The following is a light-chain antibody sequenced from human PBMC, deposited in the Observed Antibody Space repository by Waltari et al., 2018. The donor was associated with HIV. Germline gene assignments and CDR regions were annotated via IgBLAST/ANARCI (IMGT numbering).Light chain of an antibody. Sequence: QSVLTQPPSASGTPGQRVTISCSGSSSNIGSNIVHWFQQLPGTAPKLLISFNEERPSGVPDRFSGSKSGTSASLAISGLQSDDEADYYCATWDDSLNGYVFGPGTKVTVL. CDR2: FNE. V-gene: IGLV1-44*01. J-gene: IGLJ1*01. CDR1: SSNIGSNI. CDR3: ATWDDSLNGYV.